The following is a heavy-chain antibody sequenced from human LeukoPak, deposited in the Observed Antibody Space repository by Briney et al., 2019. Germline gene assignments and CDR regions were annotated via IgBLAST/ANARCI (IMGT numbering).Heavy chain of an antibody. J-gene: IGHJ6*02. V-gene: IGHV4-39*01. CDR2: IYYSGST. CDR3: ARHGESVDTAMVAQTYYYYGMDV. D-gene: IGHD5-18*01. Sequence: PSETLSLTCTVSGGSISSSSYYWGWLRQPPGKGLEWIGSIYYSGSTYYNPSLKSRVTISVDTSKNQFSLKLSSVTAADTAVYYCARHGESVDTAMVAQTYYYYGMDVWGQGTTVTVSS. CDR1: GGSISSSSYY.